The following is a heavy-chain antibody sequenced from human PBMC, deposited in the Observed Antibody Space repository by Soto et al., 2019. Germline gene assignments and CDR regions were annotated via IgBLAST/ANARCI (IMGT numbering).Heavy chain of an antibody. Sequence: PGGSLRLSCAASGFTFSSYGMHWVRQAPGKGLEWVAVISYDGSNKYYADSVKGRFTISRDNSKNTLYLQMNSLRAEDTAVYYCAKVALRFGELVPFDYWGQGTLVTV. J-gene: IGHJ4*02. V-gene: IGHV3-30*18. CDR1: GFTFSSYG. D-gene: IGHD3-10*01. CDR3: AKVALRFGELVPFDY. CDR2: ISYDGSNK.